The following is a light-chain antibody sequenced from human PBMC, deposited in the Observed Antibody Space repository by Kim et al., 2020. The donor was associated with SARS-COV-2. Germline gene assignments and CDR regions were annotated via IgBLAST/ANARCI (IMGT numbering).Light chain of an antibody. J-gene: IGLJ2*01. CDR3: QAWDSRTVI. CDR1: ELGDKY. Sequence: SYELTQPPSVSVSPGQTANITCSGNELGDKYACWYQQKPGQSPVLVIYEDTKRPSGISERISGSNSGDTATLTIRGTQTMDEGDYYCQAWDSRTVIFGGGTKLTVL. CDR2: EDT. V-gene: IGLV3-1*01.